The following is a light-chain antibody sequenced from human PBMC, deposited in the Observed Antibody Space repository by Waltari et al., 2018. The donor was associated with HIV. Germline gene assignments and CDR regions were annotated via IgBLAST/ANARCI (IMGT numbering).Light chain of an antibody. J-gene: IGKJ4*01. V-gene: IGKV1-39*01. CDR1: QNINKH. Sequence: DIEMPQFPDSLSASMGDTVTITCRASQNINKHLNWYQQKSGKPPTLVIYSASGLQSGVPSKFTGSGSGTDFNRTIPDLQADDFATYFCQQSEGVPLTFGGGTKV. CDR3: QQSEGVPLT. CDR2: SAS.